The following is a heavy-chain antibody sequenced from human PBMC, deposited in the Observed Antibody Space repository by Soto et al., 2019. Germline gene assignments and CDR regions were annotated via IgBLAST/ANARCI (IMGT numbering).Heavy chain of an antibody. CDR2: MNPNSGNT. CDR3: ARCCPPHHPYSSSWYNWFDP. D-gene: IGHD6-13*01. J-gene: IGHJ5*02. CDR1: GYTFTSYD. V-gene: IGHV1-8*01. Sequence: ASVKVSCKASGYTFTSYDINWVRQATGQGLEWMGWMNPNSGNTGYAQKFQGRVTMTRNTSISTAYMELSSLRSEDTAVYYCARCCPPHHPYSSSWYNWFDPWGQGTLVTVSS.